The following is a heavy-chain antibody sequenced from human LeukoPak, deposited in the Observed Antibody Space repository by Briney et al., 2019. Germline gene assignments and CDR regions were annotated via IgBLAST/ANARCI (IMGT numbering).Heavy chain of an antibody. CDR2: ISSSSSYI. D-gene: IGHD6-19*01. CDR1: GFTFSSYS. V-gene: IGHV3-21*01. J-gene: IGHJ5*02. Sequence: PGGSLRLSCAASGFTFSSYSMNWVRQAPGKGLEWVSSISSSSSYIYYADSVKGRFTISRDSAKNSLYLQMNSLRAEDTAVYYCARDKVEWLVPPRWFDPWGQGTLVTVSS. CDR3: ARDKVEWLVPPRWFDP.